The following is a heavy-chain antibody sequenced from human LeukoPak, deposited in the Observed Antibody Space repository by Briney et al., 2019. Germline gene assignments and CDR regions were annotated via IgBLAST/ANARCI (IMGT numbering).Heavy chain of an antibody. J-gene: IGHJ4*02. CDR2: ISNDGSNK. Sequence: GRSLRLSCAASGFTFSTYPMHWVRQAPGKGLEWVAVISNDGSNKYYADSVKGRFTLSRDSSKNTLYLQMNSLRSEDTAVYYCARGNYYDRFDYWGQGTLVTVSS. V-gene: IGHV3-30*04. D-gene: IGHD3-22*01. CDR1: GFTFSTYP. CDR3: ARGNYYDRFDY.